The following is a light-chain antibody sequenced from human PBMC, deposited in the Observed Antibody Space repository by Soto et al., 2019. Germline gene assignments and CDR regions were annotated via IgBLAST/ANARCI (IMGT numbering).Light chain of an antibody. CDR2: GAS. J-gene: IGKJ4*01. V-gene: IGKV3D-15*01. CDR3: QQYNNWPGTT. CDR1: QSVSSN. Sequence: EIVMTQSPATLSVSPGERATLSCRASQSVSSNLAWYQQKPGQAPRLLIYGASIRATGIPARFSGSGSGTEFTLTISSLQSEDFAVYSCQQYNNWPGTTFGGGTKVEIK.